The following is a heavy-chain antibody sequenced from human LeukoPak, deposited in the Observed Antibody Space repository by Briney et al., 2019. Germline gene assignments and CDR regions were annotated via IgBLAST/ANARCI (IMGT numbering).Heavy chain of an antibody. CDR3: TTDLKGGVYDLWSGYRNI. J-gene: IGHJ3*02. CDR2: IKKKTDGGTT. Sequence: GGSLRLSCAASGFTFSNAWMTWVRQAPGKGLEWVGRIKKKTDGGTTDYAAPVKGRFTISRDDSRNTVYLQMNSLKTEDTAVYYCTTDLKGGVYDLWSGYRNIWGHGTMVTVST. V-gene: IGHV3-15*01. CDR1: GFTFSNAW. D-gene: IGHD3-3*01.